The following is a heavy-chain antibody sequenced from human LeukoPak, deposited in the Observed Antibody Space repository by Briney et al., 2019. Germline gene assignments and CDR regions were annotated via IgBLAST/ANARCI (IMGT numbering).Heavy chain of an antibody. J-gene: IGHJ6*03. CDR3: ARGDLVRGYYYMDV. D-gene: IGHD6-6*01. CDR2: INPNSGGT. V-gene: IGHV1-2*02. Sequence: GASVKVSCKASGYTFTSYGISWVRQAPGQGLEWMGWINPNSGGTDYAQKFQGRVTMTRDTSISTAYMELTSLRSDGTAVYYCARGDLVRGYYYMDVWGKGITVTVSS. CDR1: GYTFTSYG.